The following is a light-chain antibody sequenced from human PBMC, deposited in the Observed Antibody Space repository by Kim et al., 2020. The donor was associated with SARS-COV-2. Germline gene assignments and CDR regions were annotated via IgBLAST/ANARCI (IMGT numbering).Light chain of an antibody. Sequence: QSVLTQPPSASGTPGQRVTISCSGSTSNIGTFTVSWYQQFPGMAPRLLIYSNSQRPSGVPDRFSGSKSGNSASLVISGLQSEDEADYCCAAWDDGLNAGVFGGGTQLTVL. V-gene: IGLV1-44*01. J-gene: IGLJ3*02. CDR1: TSNIGTFT. CDR3: AAWDDGLNAGV. CDR2: SNS.